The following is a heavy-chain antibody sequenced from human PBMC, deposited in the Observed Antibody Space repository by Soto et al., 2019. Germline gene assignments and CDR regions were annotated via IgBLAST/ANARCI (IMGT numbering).Heavy chain of an antibody. CDR3: AREIERLLGY. Sequence: QVQVVESGGGVVQPGRSLRLSCAASGFTFSSYAMHWVRQAPGKGLEWMAVISYEGSNKYYADSVKGRFTISRDNSKNTLYLQMNSLRDEDTAVYYCAREIERLLGYWGQGTLVTVSS. CDR2: ISYEGSNK. CDR1: GFTFSSYA. V-gene: IGHV3-30-3*01. D-gene: IGHD3-3*01. J-gene: IGHJ4*02.